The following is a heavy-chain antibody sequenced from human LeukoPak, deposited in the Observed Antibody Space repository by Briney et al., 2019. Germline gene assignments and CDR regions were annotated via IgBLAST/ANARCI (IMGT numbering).Heavy chain of an antibody. CDR2: INHSGST. CDR3: ARDLAVAGMYYFDY. V-gene: IGHV4-34*01. D-gene: IGHD6-19*01. J-gene: IGHJ4*02. CDR1: GGSFSGYY. Sequence: SETLSLTCAVYGGSFSGYYWSWIRQPPGKGLEWIGEINHSGSTNYNPSLKSRVTMSVDTSKNQFSLKLSSVTAADTAVYYCARDLAVAGMYYFDYWGQGTLVTVSS.